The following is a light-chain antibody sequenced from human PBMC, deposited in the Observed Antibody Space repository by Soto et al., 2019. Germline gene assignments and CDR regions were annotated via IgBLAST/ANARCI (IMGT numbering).Light chain of an antibody. CDR1: SSDVGSYNL. V-gene: IGLV2-23*01. CDR3: CSYAGSSTLLV. J-gene: IGLJ2*01. CDR2: EGS. Sequence: QSALTQPASVSGSPGQSITISCTGTSSDVGSYNLVSWYQQHPGKAPKLMIYEGSKRPSGVSNRFSGSKSGNTASLTISGLQAEDEADDYCCSYAGSSTLLVFGGGTKVTVL.